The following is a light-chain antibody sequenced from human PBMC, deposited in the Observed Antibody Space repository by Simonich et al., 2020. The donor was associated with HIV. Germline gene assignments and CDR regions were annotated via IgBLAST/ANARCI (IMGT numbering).Light chain of an antibody. Sequence: NFMLTQPHSVSESPGQTVTISCTRSSGLMPRNYVQWYQQRPGSSPTTVIYEDNQRPSGVPDRFSGSIDSSSNSASLTISGLKTEDEADYYCQSYDRTNWVFGGGTKLTVL. CDR3: QSYDRTNWV. CDR1: SGLMPRNY. V-gene: IGLV6-57*01. CDR2: EDN. J-gene: IGLJ3*02.